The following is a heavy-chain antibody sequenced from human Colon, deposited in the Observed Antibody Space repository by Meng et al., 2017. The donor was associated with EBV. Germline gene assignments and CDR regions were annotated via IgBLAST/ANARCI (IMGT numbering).Heavy chain of an antibody. CDR1: GGSISISTW. J-gene: IGHJ4*02. D-gene: IGHD3-22*01. V-gene: IGHV4-4*02. CDR3: ASSDYYRSDY. Sequence: QMQLQESGPGLVKPSGXLSLTCAVSGGSISISTWWSWVRQPPGKGLEWIGEIYHSGGTNYNPSLRGRVTISLDKSKNQLSLKLNSVTAADTAVYYCASSDYYRSDYWGQGTLVTVAS. CDR2: IYHSGGT.